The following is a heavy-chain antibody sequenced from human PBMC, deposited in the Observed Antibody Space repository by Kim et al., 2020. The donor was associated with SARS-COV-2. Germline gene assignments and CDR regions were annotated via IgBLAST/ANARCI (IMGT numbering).Heavy chain of an antibody. V-gene: IGHV3-7*01. J-gene: IGHJ4*02. Sequence: YVDSVKGRFTMSRNTARNSLALQMNSLRIEDTAMYYCAAPDSAQVPGGIWGRGTLVTVSS. D-gene: IGHD3-10*01. CDR3: AAPDSAQVPGGI.